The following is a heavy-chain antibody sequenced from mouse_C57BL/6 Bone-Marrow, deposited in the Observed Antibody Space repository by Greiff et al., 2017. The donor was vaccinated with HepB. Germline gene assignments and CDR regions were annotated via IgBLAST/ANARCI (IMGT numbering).Heavy chain of an antibody. J-gene: IGHJ4*01. CDR3: TTLWFFYAMDY. V-gene: IGHV14-4*01. Sequence: VQLQQSGAELVRPGASVKLSCTASGFNIKDDYMHWVKQRPEQGLEWIGWIDPENGDTEYASKFQGKATITADTSSNTAYLQLSSLTSEDTAVYYCTTLWFFYAMDYWGQGTSVTVSS. D-gene: IGHD2-2*01. CDR1: GFNIKDDY. CDR2: IDPENGDT.